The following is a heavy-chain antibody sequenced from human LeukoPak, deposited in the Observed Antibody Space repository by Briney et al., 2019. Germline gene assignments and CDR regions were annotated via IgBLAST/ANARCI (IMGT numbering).Heavy chain of an antibody. CDR1: GGSISSYY. CDR2: IYYSGST. V-gene: IGHV4-59*01. Sequence: SETLSLTCTVSGGSISSYYWSWIRQPPGKGLEWIGYIYYSGSTNYNPSLKSRVTISVDTSKNQFSLKLSTVTAADTAVYYCASVMITFGGVNFGVIPWYYFDYWGQGTLVTVSS. D-gene: IGHD3-16*01. CDR3: ASVMITFGGVNFGVIPWYYFDY. J-gene: IGHJ4*02.